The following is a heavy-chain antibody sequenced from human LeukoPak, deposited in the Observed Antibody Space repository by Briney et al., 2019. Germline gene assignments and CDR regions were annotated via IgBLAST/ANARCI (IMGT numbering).Heavy chain of an antibody. CDR2: IYTGDSDT. CDR3: ARHETGRVGATHYYYYMDV. J-gene: IGHJ6*03. V-gene: IGHV5-51*01. D-gene: IGHD1-26*01. Sequence: GESLKISWKGSGYSFTSYWIDWVRQMPGKGLEWMGIIYTGDSDTRYSPSFQGQVTISADKSISTAYLQWSSLKASDTAMYYCARHETGRVGATHYYYYMDVWGKGTTVTVSS. CDR1: GYSFTSYW.